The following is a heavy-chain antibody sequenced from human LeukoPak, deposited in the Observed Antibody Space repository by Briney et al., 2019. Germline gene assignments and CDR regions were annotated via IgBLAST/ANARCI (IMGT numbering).Heavy chain of an antibody. CDR1: GFTFSSYA. CDR3: AKDFWVGLVVAATLDY. J-gene: IGHJ4*02. D-gene: IGHD2-15*01. CDR2: ISGSGGST. Sequence: GGSLRLSCAASGFTFSSYAMSWVRQAPGKGLEWVSAISGSGGSTYYADSVKGRFTISRDNSKNTLYLQMNSLRAEDTAVYYCAKDFWVGLVVAATLDYWGQGTLVTVSS. V-gene: IGHV3-23*01.